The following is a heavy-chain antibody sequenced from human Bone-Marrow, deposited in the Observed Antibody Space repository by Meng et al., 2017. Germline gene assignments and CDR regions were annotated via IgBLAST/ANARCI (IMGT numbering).Heavy chain of an antibody. CDR1: GGTFSSYT. Sequence: SVKVSCKASGGTFSSYTISWVRQAPGQGLEWMGRIIPILGIANYAQKFQGRVTITADKSTSTAYMELSSLRSEDTAVYYCARDRGGSYGKNDAFDIWGQGTMVTVSS. V-gene: IGHV1-69*04. D-gene: IGHD5-18*01. CDR2: IIPILGIA. J-gene: IGHJ3*02. CDR3: ARDRGGSYGKNDAFDI.